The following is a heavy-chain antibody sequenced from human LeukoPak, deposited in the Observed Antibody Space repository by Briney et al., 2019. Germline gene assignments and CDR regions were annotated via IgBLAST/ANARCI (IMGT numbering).Heavy chain of an antibody. CDR1: GGSFSGYY. CDR3: ARATGYSSSPTVDV. V-gene: IGHV4-34*01. D-gene: IGHD6-13*01. J-gene: IGHJ6*04. Sequence: SETLSLTCAVYGGSFSGYYWSWIRQPPGKGLEWIGEINHSGSTNYNPSLKSRVTISVDTSKNQFSLKLSSVTAADTAVYYCARATGYSSSPTVDVWGKGTTVTVSS. CDR2: INHSGST.